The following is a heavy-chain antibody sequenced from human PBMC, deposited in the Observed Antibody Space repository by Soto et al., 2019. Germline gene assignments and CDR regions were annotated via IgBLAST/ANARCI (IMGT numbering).Heavy chain of an antibody. CDR1: EGTFSTYS. D-gene: IGHD2-15*01. V-gene: IGHV1-69*13. J-gene: IGHJ5*02. Sequence: VHVSCQASEGTFSTYSCSLLQQAPGQPTEWMGRIIPIFGTPYYAQKFQGRVTITADKSTSTVYMELSSLRSDDTAVYFCARGLECRGYCLDKPTWFAPWGQGTLVTLSS. CDR2: IIPIFGTP. CDR3: ARGLECRGYCLDKPTWFAP.